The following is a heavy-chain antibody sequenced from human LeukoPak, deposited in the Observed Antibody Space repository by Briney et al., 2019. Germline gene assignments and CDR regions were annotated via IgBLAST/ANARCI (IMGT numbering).Heavy chain of an antibody. CDR2: IYTSGST. J-gene: IGHJ6*01. Sequence: PSETLSLTCTVSGGSISSGSYYWSWIRQPAGKGLEWIGRIYTSGSTNYNPSLKSRVTISVDTSKNQFSLKLSSVTAADTAVYYCARDKGYYAMDVWGQGTPVTVSS. CDR3: ARDKGYYAMDV. V-gene: IGHV4-61*02. CDR1: GGSISSGSYY.